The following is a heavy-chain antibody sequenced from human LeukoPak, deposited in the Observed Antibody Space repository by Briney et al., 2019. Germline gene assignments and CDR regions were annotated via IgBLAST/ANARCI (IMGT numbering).Heavy chain of an antibody. D-gene: IGHD3-9*01. CDR2: INPNSGGT. Sequence: GASVNVSCKASGYTFTGYYMHWVRQPPGQGLGWMGWINPNSGGTNYAQKFQGRVTMTRDTSISTAYTELSRLRSDDTAVYYCATLGNAYLRYFDWLFGDWGQGTLVTVSS. V-gene: IGHV1-2*02. CDR3: ATLGNAYLRYFDWLFGD. J-gene: IGHJ4*02. CDR1: GYTFTGYY.